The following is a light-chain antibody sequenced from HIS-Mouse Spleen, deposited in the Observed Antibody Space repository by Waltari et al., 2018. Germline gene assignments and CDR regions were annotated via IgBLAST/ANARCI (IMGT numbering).Light chain of an antibody. CDR2: AAS. J-gene: IGKJ1*01. V-gene: IGKV1-9*01. CDR3: QQLNSYLPT. CDR1: QGISSY. Sequence: DIQLTQSPSFLSASVGDRVHITCRASQGISSYLAWYQQKPGKAPKLLIYAASTLQSGVPSRFSGSGSGTEFTLTISSLQPEDFATYYCQQLNSYLPTFGQGTKVEIK.